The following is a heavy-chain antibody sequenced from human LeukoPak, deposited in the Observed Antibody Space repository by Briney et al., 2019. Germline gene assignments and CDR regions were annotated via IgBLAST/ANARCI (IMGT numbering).Heavy chain of an antibody. CDR1: GYTFTSYA. J-gene: IGHJ5*02. CDR2: INAGNGNT. CDR3: ALSSSWYFNWFDP. Sequence: ASVKVSCKASGYTFTSYAMHWVRQAPGQRLEWMGWINAGNGNTKYSQKFQGRVTITRDTSASTAYMELSSLRSEDTAVYYCALSSSWYFNWFDPWGQGTLVTVSS. V-gene: IGHV1-3*01. D-gene: IGHD6-13*01.